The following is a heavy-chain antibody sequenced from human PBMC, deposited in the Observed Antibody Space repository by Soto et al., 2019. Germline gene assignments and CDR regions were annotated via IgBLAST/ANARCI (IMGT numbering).Heavy chain of an antibody. V-gene: IGHV1-2*04. D-gene: IGHD2-2*01. CDR3: AVTVVKAASSYYGMDV. CDR2: INPNSGGT. Sequence: ASVKVSCKASGYTFTGYYMHWVRQAPGQGLEWMGWINPNSGGTNYAQKFQGWVTMTRDTSISTAYMELSRLRSDDTAVYYCAVTVVKAASSYYGMDVWGQRTPVAVCS. CDR1: GYTFTGYY. J-gene: IGHJ6*02.